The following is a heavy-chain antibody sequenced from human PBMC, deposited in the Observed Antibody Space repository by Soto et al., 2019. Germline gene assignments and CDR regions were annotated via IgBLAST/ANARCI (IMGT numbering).Heavy chain of an antibody. CDR3: AKDSSGGGRYCSSTSCYGHYYYMDV. V-gene: IGHV3-30*18. CDR1: GFTFSSYG. J-gene: IGHJ6*03. D-gene: IGHD2-2*01. Sequence: GGSLRLSCAASGFTFSSYGMHWVRQAPGKGLEWVAVISYDGSNKYYADSVKGRFTISRDNSKNTLYLQMNSLRAEDTAVYYCAKDSSGGGRYCSSTSCYGHYYYMDVWGKGTTVTVSS. CDR2: ISYDGSNK.